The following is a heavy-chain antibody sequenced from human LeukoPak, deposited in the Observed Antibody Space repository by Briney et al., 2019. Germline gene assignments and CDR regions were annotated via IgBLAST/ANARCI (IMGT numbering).Heavy chain of an antibody. D-gene: IGHD2-2*01. CDR2: IIPIFGTA. CDR3: AREEGIVVVPAANWFDP. CDR1: GGTFSSYA. V-gene: IGHV1-69*13. Sequence: GASVKVSCTASGGTFSSYAISWVRQAPGQGLEWMGGIIPIFGTANYAQKFQGRVTITADESTSTAYMELSSLRSEDTAVYYCAREEGIVVVPAANWFDPWGQGTLVTVSS. J-gene: IGHJ5*02.